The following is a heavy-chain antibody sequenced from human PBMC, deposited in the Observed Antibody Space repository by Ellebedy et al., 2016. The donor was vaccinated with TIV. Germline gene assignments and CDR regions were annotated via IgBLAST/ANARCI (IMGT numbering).Heavy chain of an antibody. CDR1: GFTFSDYS. D-gene: IGHD2-15*01. CDR2: ISSSSSYI. Sequence: GESLKISXAASGFTFSDYSMNWVRQAPGKGLEWVSSISSSSSYIYYADSVKGRFTISRDNAKNSLSLQMNSLRAEDTAVYYCARAPTIGYCSGGSCPYYFDYWGQGTLVTVSS. J-gene: IGHJ4*02. V-gene: IGHV3-21*01. CDR3: ARAPTIGYCSGGSCPYYFDY.